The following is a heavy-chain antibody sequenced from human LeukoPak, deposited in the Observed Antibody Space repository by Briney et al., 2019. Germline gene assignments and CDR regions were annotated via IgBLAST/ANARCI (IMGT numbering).Heavy chain of an antibody. CDR1: GFTFSSYS. CDR3: VKDSPPRYSGSPPAY. V-gene: IGHV3-7*03. D-gene: IGHD1-26*01. CDR2: INKDGGEK. J-gene: IGHJ4*02. Sequence: GGSLRLSCAASGFTFSSYSMNWVRQAPGKGLEWVANINKDGGEKYYVDSVKGRFTISRDNAKNSLYLQMNSLRADDTAVYYCVKDSPPRYSGSPPAYWGQGTLVTVSS.